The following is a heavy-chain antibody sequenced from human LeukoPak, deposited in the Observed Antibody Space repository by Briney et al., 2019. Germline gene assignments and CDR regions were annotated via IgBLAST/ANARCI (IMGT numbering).Heavy chain of an antibody. D-gene: IGHD1-26*01. CDR1: GYSSSDYY. Sequence: GASVKVSCKASGYSSSDYYIYWVRQAPGQGLESMGWIKPKSGDTNYVQKFEGRVTMTSDTSISTAYMELSSLRSDDTAVYYCAIKKYTGSFYAFWCQRTPVTVSS. CDR2: IKPKSGDT. V-gene: IGHV1-2*02. CDR3: AIKKYTGSFYAF. J-gene: IGHJ1*01.